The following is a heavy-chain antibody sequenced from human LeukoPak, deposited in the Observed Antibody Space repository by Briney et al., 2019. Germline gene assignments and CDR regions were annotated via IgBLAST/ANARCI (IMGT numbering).Heavy chain of an antibody. V-gene: IGHV4-34*01. CDR2: INHSGST. D-gene: IGHD3-3*01. Sequence: NPSETLSLTCAVYGGSFSGYYWSWIRQPPGKGLEWIGEINHSGSTNYNPSLKSRVTISVDTSKNQFSLKLSSVTAADTAVYYCARVEGYYYYYMDVWGKGTTVTVSS. CDR1: GGSFSGYY. CDR3: ARVEGYYYYYMDV. J-gene: IGHJ6*03.